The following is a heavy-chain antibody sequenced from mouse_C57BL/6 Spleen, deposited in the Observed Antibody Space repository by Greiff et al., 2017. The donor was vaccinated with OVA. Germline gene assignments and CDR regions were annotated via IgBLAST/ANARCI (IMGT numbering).Heavy chain of an antibody. CDR1: GYTFTDYY. CDR2: INPNNGGT. D-gene: IGHD2-3*01. Sequence: VQLQQSGPELVKPGASVKISCKASGYTFTDYYMNWVKQSHGKSLEWIGDINPNNGGTSYNQKFKGKATLTVDKSSSTAYMELRSLTSEDSAVYYCATIYDSLLLYWGQGTTLTVSS. V-gene: IGHV1-26*01. J-gene: IGHJ2*01. CDR3: ATIYDSLLLY.